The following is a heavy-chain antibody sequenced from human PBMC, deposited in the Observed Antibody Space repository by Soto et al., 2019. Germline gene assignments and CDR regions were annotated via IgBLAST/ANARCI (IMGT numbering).Heavy chain of an antibody. V-gene: IGHV3-53*02. Sequence: EVQVVETGGGLIQPGGSLRLSCAVSGFTVSSNYMSWVRQPPGKGPEWVCDIYSGGSTYYADSVKGRFTISRDNSKNTLYLQMNSLRAEDTAVYYCARERDGHNPNWFDLWGQGTLVTVSS. J-gene: IGHJ5*02. D-gene: IGHD2-8*01. CDR3: ARERDGHNPNWFDL. CDR1: GFTVSSNY. CDR2: IYSGGST.